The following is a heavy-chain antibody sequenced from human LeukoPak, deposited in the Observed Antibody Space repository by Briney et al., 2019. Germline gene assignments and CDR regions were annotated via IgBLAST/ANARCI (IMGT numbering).Heavy chain of an antibody. CDR2: ISGSTSTI. Sequence: GGSLRLSCAASGFTFTTYSMNWVRQAPGKGLEWVSYISGSTSTIKYADSVMGRFTISRDNAKNSLYLQMNSLRAEDTAVYYCARDRRDLYYYYGMDVWGQGTTVTVSS. CDR1: GFTFTTYS. CDR3: ARDRRDLYYYYGMDV. V-gene: IGHV3-48*01. J-gene: IGHJ6*02.